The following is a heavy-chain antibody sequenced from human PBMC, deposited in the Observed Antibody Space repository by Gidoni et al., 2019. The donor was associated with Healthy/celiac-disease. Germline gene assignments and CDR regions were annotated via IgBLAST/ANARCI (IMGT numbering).Heavy chain of an antibody. CDR2: IKQDGREK. V-gene: IGHV3-7*01. Sequence: EVQLVASGGGLVQPGGSLRLSCAASGFTFSSYWMSWVRQAPGKGLEWVANIKQDGREKYYVDSVKGRFTIARDNAKNSLYLQMNSLRAEDTAVYYCARGDYYDSSGYYYDYWGQGTLVTVSS. CDR3: ARGDYYDSSGYYYDY. J-gene: IGHJ4*02. CDR1: GFTFSSYW. D-gene: IGHD3-22*01.